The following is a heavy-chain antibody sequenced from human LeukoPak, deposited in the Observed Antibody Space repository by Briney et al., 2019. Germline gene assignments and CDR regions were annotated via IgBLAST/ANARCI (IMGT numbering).Heavy chain of an antibody. CDR3: ARGRPLLYSSGWSSDY. V-gene: IGHV3-53*01. J-gene: IGHJ4*02. Sequence: GGSLRLSCAVSGFTVRSSYMSWVRQAPGKGLEWVSILHSGASVYYTDSVKGRFTISRDNAKNSLYLQANSLRAEDTAVYYCARGRPLLYSSGWSSDYWGQGALVTVSS. D-gene: IGHD6-19*01. CDR1: GFTVRSSY. CDR2: LHSGASV.